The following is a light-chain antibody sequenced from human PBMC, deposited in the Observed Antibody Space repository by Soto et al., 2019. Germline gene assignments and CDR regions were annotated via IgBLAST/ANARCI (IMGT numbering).Light chain of an antibody. CDR3: QQYNSYLWT. J-gene: IGKJ1*01. V-gene: IGKV1-5*03. CDR2: KAS. CDR1: QGISSW. Sequence: IQMTQSPSSVSASFVDRVTISCRASQGISSWLAWYQQKPGKAPKLLIYKASSLESGVPSRFSGSGSGTEFTLTISSLQPDDFATYYCQQYNSYLWTFGQGTKVDIK.